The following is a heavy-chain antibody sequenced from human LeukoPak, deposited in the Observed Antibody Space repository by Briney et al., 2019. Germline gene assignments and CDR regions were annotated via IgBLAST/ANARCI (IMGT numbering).Heavy chain of an antibody. CDR1: GLTFNNYA. Sequence: GGSLRLSCAASGLTFNNYALTWIRQAPGKGLEWVSSISGRGGNTYYADSVKGRFTISRDDSKNTLYLQINSLRADDTAVYYCAKFSGRLLVEYYFDYWGQGTLVTVSS. CDR3: AKFSGRLLVEYYFDY. J-gene: IGHJ4*02. V-gene: IGHV3-23*01. CDR2: ISGRGGNT. D-gene: IGHD1-26*01.